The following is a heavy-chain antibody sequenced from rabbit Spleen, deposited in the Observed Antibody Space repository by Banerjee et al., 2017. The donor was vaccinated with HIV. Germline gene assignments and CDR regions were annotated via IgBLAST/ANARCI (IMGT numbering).Heavy chain of an antibody. D-gene: IGHD8-1*01. CDR1: GFSFSSSYY. CDR3: AISYPGSSYGFNL. Sequence: QSLEESGGDLVKPGASLTLTCTASGFSFSSSYYMCWVRQAPGKGPEWIACIYNVDGSTYYASWAKGRFTISKTSSTTVTLQMTSLTAADTATYFCAISYPGSSYGFNLWGPGTLVTVS. V-gene: IGHV1S40*01. CDR2: IYNVDGST. J-gene: IGHJ4*01.